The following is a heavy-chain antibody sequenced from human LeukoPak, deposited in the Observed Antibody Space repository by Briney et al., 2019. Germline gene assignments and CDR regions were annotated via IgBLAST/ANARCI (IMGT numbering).Heavy chain of an antibody. CDR3: AKELDTMFFDY. Sequence: GGSLRLSCETSGFNFDRYTIHWVRQALGKGLEWVSLAGWAGGTTFYSDPVRGRFTISRDSGRKSVYLQMNSLTTDDTAFYFCAKELDTMFFDYWGQGALVTVSS. CDR1: GFNFDRYT. D-gene: IGHD3-10*02. V-gene: IGHV3-43*01. CDR2: AGWAGGTT. J-gene: IGHJ4*02.